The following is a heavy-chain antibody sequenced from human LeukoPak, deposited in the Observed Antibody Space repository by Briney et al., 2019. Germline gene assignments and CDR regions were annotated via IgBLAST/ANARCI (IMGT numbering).Heavy chain of an antibody. D-gene: IGHD1-1*01. CDR2: IIPILGIA. CDR3: ARGWYNWNEGFDH. CDR1: GGTFSSYT. Sequence: ASVKVSCKASGGTFSSYTISWVRQAPGQGLEWMGRIIPILGIANYAQKFQGRVTITADKSTSTAYMELSSLRSEDTAVYYCARGWYNWNEGFDHWGQGTLVTVSS. V-gene: IGHV1-69*02. J-gene: IGHJ4*02.